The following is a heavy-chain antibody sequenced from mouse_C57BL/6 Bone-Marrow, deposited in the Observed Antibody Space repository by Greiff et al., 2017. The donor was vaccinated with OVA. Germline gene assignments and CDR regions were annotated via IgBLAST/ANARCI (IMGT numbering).Heavy chain of an antibody. Sequence: QVQLQQPGAELVMPGASVKLSCKASGYTFTSYWMHWVKQRPGQGLEWIGEIDPSDSYTNYTQKFKGKSTLTVDKSSSTAYMQLSSLTSEDSAVYYCARRTTDWYFDVWGTGTTVTVSS. D-gene: IGHD2-13*01. V-gene: IGHV1-69*01. CDR1: GYTFTSYW. CDR3: ARRTTDWYFDV. J-gene: IGHJ1*03. CDR2: IDPSDSYT.